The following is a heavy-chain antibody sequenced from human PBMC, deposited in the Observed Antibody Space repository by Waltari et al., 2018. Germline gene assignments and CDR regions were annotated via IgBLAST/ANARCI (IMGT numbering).Heavy chain of an antibody. CDR2: IYPDDSDT. D-gene: IGHD2-21*02. CDR1: GQTFSTYW. J-gene: IGHJ4*02. CDR3: ARQPDGDSEFDY. V-gene: IGHV5-51*01. Sequence: EVVLEQSGAEVKKPGESLRISCKISGQTFSTYWIAWVRQGPGKGLEWMGRIYPDDSDTRYSPSFRGQVTMSADKSTSTAYLQWSSLKASDTAMYYCARQPDGDSEFDYWGRGTLVTVSA.